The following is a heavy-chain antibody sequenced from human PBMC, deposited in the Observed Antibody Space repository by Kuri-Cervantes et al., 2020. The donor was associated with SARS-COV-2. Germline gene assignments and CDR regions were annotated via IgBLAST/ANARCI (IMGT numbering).Heavy chain of an antibody. CDR3: ARVYEYVRLAWGMDV. D-gene: IGHD2/OR15-2a*01. V-gene: IGHV3-30*03. CDR2: ISYDGSSK. CDR1: GFSFSSYG. J-gene: IGHJ6*02. Sequence: LSLTCAASGFSFSSYGMSWVRQAPGKGLEWVAVISYDGSSKYYADSVKGRFTISRDNPKNTLYLQMNRLTIEDTAVYYCARVYEYVRLAWGMDVWGQGTTVTVSS.